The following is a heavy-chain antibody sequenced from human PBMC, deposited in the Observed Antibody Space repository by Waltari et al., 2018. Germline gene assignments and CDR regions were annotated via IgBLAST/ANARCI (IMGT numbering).Heavy chain of an antibody. CDR1: GGSISSYY. CDR2: IYYSGST. V-gene: IGHV4-59*01. Sequence: QVQLQESGPGLVKPSETLSLTCTVSGGSISSYYWSWIRQPPGKGLEWIGYIYYSGSTNYNPSLKCRVTISVDTSKNQFSLKLSSVTAADTAVYYCARAALLEYDYWGQGTLVTVSS. J-gene: IGHJ4*02. CDR3: ARAALLEYDY. D-gene: IGHD1-1*01.